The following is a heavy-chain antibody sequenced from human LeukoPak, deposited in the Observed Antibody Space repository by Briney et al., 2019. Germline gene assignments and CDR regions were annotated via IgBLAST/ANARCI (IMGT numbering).Heavy chain of an antibody. J-gene: IGHJ6*02. CDR2: IRSKAYRGTT. D-gene: IGHD5-18*01. Sequence: GSLRLSCRGYGFTFGDHAMSWVRQAPGKGLEWVGFIRSKAYRGTTEYAASVKGRFTISRDDSTSIAYLQMNSLRIEDTAVYYCARGPIQLRIHNAMDVWGQGTTVTVSS. CDR3: ARGPIQLRIHNAMDV. CDR1: GFTFGDHA. V-gene: IGHV3-49*04.